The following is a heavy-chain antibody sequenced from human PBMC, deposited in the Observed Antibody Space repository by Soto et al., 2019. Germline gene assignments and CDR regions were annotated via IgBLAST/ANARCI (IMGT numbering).Heavy chain of an antibody. CDR3: ARGWGECSSTSCPIEANWFDP. CDR2: IYYSGST. J-gene: IGHJ5*02. Sequence: QVQLQESGPGLVKPSQTLSLTCTVSGGSISSGGYYWSWLRQHPGKGLEWIGYIYYSGSTYYNPSLKSRVTISVDTSKNQFSLKLSSVTAADTAVYYCARGWGECSSTSCPIEANWFDPWGQGTLVTVSS. CDR1: GGSISSGGYY. V-gene: IGHV4-31*03. D-gene: IGHD2-2*01.